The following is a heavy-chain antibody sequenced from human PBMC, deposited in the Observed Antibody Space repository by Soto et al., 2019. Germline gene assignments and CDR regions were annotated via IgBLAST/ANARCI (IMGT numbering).Heavy chain of an antibody. D-gene: IGHD3-10*01. V-gene: IGHV2-5*02. CDR1: GFSLSTSGVG. Sequence: QITLKESGPTLVKPTQTLTLTCTFSGFSLSTSGVGVGWIRQPPGKALEWLALIYWDDDKRYSPSLKSRLTITXXTXKXXVVLTMTTMDPVDTATYYCAHRESSMATRYWYFDLWGRGTLVTVSS. CDR3: AHRESSMATRYWYFDL. CDR2: IYWDDDK. J-gene: IGHJ2*01.